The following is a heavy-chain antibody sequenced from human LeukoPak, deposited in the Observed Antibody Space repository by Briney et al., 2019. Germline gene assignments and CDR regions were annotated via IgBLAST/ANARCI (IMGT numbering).Heavy chain of an antibody. CDR3: AGEGSSLDSSGYYGLDY. CDR1: GYTFTSYY. J-gene: IGHJ4*02. V-gene: IGHV1-46*01. Sequence: ASVKVSCKASGYTFTSYYMHWVRQAPGQGLEWMGIINPSGGSTSYAQKFQGRVTMTRDTSTSTVYMELSSLRSEDTAVYYCAGEGSSLDSSGYYGLDYWGQGTLVTVSS. CDR2: INPSGGST. D-gene: IGHD3-22*01.